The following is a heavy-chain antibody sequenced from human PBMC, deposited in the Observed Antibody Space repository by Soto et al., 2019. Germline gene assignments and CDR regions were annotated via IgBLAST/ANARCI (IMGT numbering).Heavy chain of an antibody. D-gene: IGHD6-13*01. Sequence: QVQLVQSGAEVKKPGASVKVSCKASGYTFTSYGIIWVRQAPGQGLAWMGWIRAYNGNTNDAQKLQGRVTMTTDTTRSTAYRELRSLKSDDTAVNYCAGDITDKLVTYYYYGMDVWGQGTTVTVSS. V-gene: IGHV1-18*01. J-gene: IGHJ6*02. CDR1: GYTFTSYG. CDR2: IRAYNGNT. CDR3: AGDITDKLVTYYYYGMDV.